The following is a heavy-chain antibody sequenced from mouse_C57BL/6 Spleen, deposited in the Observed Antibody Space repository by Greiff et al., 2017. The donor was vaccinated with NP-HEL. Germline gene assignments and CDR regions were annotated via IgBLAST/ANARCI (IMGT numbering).Heavy chain of an antibody. D-gene: IGHD1-1*01. J-gene: IGHJ4*01. V-gene: IGHV1-39*01. Sequence: VQLKESGPELVKPGASVKISCKASGYSFTDYNMNWVKQSNGKSLEWIGVINPNYGTTSYNQKFKGKATLTVDQSSSTAYMQLNSLTSEDSAVYYCASPLYYGSSYDAMDYWGQGTSVTVSS. CDR3: ASPLYYGSSYDAMDY. CDR2: INPNYGTT. CDR1: GYSFTDYN.